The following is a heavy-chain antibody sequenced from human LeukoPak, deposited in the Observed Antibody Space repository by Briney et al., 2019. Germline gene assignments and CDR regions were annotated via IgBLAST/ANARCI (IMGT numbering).Heavy chain of an antibody. J-gene: IGHJ6*03. CDR1: GGSISSGDYY. CDR3: ARVNYDYYYYMDV. CDR2: IYYSGST. Sequence: TSETLSLTCPVSGGSISSGDYYWSWIRQPPGKGLEWIGYIYYSGSTYYNPSLKSRVTISVDTSKNHFSLKLSSVTAADTAVYYCARVNYDYYYYMDVWGKGTTVTVSS. D-gene: IGHD4-23*01. V-gene: IGHV4-30-4*08.